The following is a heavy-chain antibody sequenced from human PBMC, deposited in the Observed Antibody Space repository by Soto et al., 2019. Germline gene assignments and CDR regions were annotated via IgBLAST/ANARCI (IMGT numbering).Heavy chain of an antibody. J-gene: IGHJ5*02. CDR2: INHSGST. D-gene: IGHD3-10*01. V-gene: IGHV4-4*02. CDR3: ARPDGSGSYLAGFDP. CDR1: SGSISSSNW. Sequence: TCAVSSGSISSSNWWSWVRQPPGKGLEWIGEINHSGSTNYNPSLKSRVTISVDTSKNQFSLKLSSVTAADTAVYYCARPDGSGSYLAGFDPWGQGTLVTVSS.